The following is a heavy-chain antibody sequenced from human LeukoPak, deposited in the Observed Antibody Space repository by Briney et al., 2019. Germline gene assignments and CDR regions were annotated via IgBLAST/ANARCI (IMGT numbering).Heavy chain of an antibody. Sequence: GGSLRLSCAASGFTFSTYGMTWVRQAPGKGLEWVANIKEDGSEKSYVDSVKGRFTISKDNAKNSLYLQMNSLRAEDTAVYYCARIHSGSYYMGFDYWGQGALVTVSS. J-gene: IGHJ4*02. V-gene: IGHV3-7*01. CDR1: GFTFSTYG. CDR2: IKEDGSEK. D-gene: IGHD1-26*01. CDR3: ARIHSGSYYMGFDY.